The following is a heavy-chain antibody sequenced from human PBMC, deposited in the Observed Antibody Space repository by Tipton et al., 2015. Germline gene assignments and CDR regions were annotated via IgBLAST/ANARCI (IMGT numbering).Heavy chain of an antibody. Sequence: TLSLTCTVSGGSIDSYYWSWIRQPPGKRLEWIGYIDFRGSTEYNPSVKSRVSISVDRSKNQFSLKLSSVTAADTAVYYCAREAVARYYYGMDVWGQGTTVTVSS. CDR1: GGSIDSYY. CDR3: AREAVARYYYGMDV. CDR2: IDFRGST. J-gene: IGHJ6*02. V-gene: IGHV4-59*01. D-gene: IGHD6-19*01.